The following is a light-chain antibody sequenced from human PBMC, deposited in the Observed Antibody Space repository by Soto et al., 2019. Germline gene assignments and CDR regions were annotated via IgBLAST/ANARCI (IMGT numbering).Light chain of an antibody. V-gene: IGKV3-20*01. CDR2: AAS. J-gene: IGKJ5*01. Sequence: EIVLTQSPGTLSLSPGERGTLSSSASQSVSNNYLAWYQQKPGQAPRLLIYAASTRATGIPDRFSGSGSGTDFTLTISRLEPEDFAVYYCQQYGTSPITFGQGTRLEIK. CDR3: QQYGTSPIT. CDR1: QSVSNNY.